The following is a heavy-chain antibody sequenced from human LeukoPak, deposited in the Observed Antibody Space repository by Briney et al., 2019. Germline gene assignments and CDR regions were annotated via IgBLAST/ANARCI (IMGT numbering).Heavy chain of an antibody. D-gene: IGHD6-13*01. CDR2: IIPIVGTA. CDR3: ASSIAAAAFDY. Sequence: ASLKVSCKASGGTFSSYAISWVRQAPGQGLEWMGGIIPIVGTANYAQKFQGRVTITTDESTSTAYMDLSSLRSQDTAVYYCASSIAAAAFDYWGQGTLVRLSS. V-gene: IGHV1-69*05. J-gene: IGHJ4*02. CDR1: GGTFSSYA.